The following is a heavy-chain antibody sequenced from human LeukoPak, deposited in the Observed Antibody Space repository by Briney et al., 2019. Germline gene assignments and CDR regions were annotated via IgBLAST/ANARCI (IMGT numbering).Heavy chain of an antibody. CDR2: ISSSGSTI. D-gene: IGHD4-23*01. CDR3: AGTVVTSLNLDY. CDR1: GFTFSDYY. V-gene: IGHV3-11*01. Sequence: GGSLRLSCAASGFTFSDYYMSWIRQAPGKGLEWVSYISSSGSTIYYADSVKGRFTISRDNAKNSLYLQMNSPRAEDTAVHYCAGTVVTSLNLDYWGQGTLVTVSS. J-gene: IGHJ4*02.